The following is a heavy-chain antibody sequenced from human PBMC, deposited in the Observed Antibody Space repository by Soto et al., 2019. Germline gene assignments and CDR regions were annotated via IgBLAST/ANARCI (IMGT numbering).Heavy chain of an antibody. CDR3: TRDAPGERPYYFYYYGMDV. V-gene: IGHV3-53*01. CDR2: IYSGGKT. CDR1: GLSVSTNF. J-gene: IGHJ6*02. Sequence: QLVESGGGLIQPGASLKLSCAASGLSVSTNFMSWVRQAPGKGREWLAVIYSGGKTFYADSVKGRFTISKDNSKNTLSLQMNSLRAEDTAVYYCTRDAPGERPYYFYYYGMDVWGQGTTVTVS.